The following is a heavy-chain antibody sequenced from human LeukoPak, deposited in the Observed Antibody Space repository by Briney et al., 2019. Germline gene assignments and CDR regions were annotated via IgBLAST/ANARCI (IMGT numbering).Heavy chain of an antibody. V-gene: IGHV4-59*01. CDR1: DDSISDYY. Sequence: PSETLSLTCTVSDDSISDYYRGWIRQPPGKGLEWIGYFHNSGTSTYNPSLKSRVTISADTSKNQFSLKLNSLTTADTAVYYCAKVRSGSRDAFDIWGQGTMVTVSS. J-gene: IGHJ3*02. CDR2: FHNSGTS. D-gene: IGHD3-10*01. CDR3: AKVRSGSRDAFDI.